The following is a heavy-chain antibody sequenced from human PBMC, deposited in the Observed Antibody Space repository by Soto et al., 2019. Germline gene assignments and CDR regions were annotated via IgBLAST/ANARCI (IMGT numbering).Heavy chain of an antibody. Sequence: QVQLQQWGAGLLKPSETLSLTCAVYGGSFSGYYWSWIRQPPGKGLEWIGEINHSGSTNYNPSLKSRVTISVDTSKNQFSLKLSSVTAADTAVYYFALVVVVAATTNAFDIWGQGTMVTVSS. J-gene: IGHJ3*02. CDR1: GGSFSGYY. D-gene: IGHD2-15*01. CDR3: ALVVVVAATTNAFDI. V-gene: IGHV4-34*01. CDR2: INHSGST.